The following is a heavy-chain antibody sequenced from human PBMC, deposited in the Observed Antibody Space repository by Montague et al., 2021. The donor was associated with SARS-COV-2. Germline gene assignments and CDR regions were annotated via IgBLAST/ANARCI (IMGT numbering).Heavy chain of an antibody. J-gene: IGHJ6*03. D-gene: IGHD6-19*01. CDR2: ISTSGSS. CDR3: ARDRRGMAMAGRADYYYCMDV. V-gene: IGHV4-61*09. Sequence: TLSLTCSVSGASISSANDYWTWIRQPAGKGLEWIGHISTSGSSSYNPSLKSRVTIILDTSKQQFSLELTSVTAADTAVYYCARDRRGMAMAGRADYYYCMDVWGKGTTVTVSS. CDR1: GASISSANDY.